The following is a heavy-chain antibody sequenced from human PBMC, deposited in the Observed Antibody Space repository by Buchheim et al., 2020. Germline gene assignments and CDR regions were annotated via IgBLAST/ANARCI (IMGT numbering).Heavy chain of an antibody. CDR1: GYTFFSYA. D-gene: IGHD2/OR15-2a*01. J-gene: IGHJ4*02. V-gene: IGHV1-3*01. Sequence: QLQLVQSGAEVKKPGASVKVSCKTSGYTFFSYAIHWVRQAPGQRLEWMGWINAGNGNTKLSQKFQGRVTITRDTSASTAYMEMSSLRSEDTAVYYCARSQIWPRTVRALDYWGQGTL. CDR2: INAGNGNT. CDR3: ARSQIWPRTVRALDY.